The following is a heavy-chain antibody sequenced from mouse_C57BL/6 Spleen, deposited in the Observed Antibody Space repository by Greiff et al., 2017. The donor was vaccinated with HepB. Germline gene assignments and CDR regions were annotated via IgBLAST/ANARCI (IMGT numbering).Heavy chain of an antibody. CDR3: ASPHY. Sequence: VQLQQPGAELVKPGASVKLSCKASGYTFTSYWMQWVKQRPGQGLEWIGEIDPSDSYTNYNQKFKGKATLTVDTSSSTAYMQLSSLTSEDSAVYYCASPHYWGQGTTLTVSS. CDR2: IDPSDSYT. J-gene: IGHJ2*01. V-gene: IGHV1-50*01. CDR1: GYTFTSYW.